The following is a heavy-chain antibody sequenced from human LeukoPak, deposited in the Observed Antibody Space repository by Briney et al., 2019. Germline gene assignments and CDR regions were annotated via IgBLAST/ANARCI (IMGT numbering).Heavy chain of an antibody. D-gene: IGHD6-19*01. CDR3: ARQGWSSASGYYFDY. CDR1: GGSISSSSYY. J-gene: IGHJ4*02. CDR2: IYYSGST. V-gene: IGHV4-39*01. Sequence: SETLSLTCTVSGGSISSSSYYWGWSRQPPGKGLEWVGTIYYSGSTYYNPSLKSRVTISVDTSKNQFSLKLSSVTAADTAVYYCARQGWSSASGYYFDYWGQGTLVTVSS.